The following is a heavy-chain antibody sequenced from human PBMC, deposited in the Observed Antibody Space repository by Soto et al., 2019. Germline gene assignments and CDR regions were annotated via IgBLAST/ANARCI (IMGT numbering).Heavy chain of an antibody. Sequence: GGSLRLSCAASGFTFSSYSMNWVRQAPGKGLEWVSYISSSGSTIYYADSVKGRFTISRDNAKNTLYLQMNSLRAEDTAVYYCAKDLEFLSDCWGQGTLVPVSS. J-gene: IGHJ4*02. V-gene: IGHV3-48*01. CDR3: AKDLEFLSDC. CDR2: ISSSGSTI. CDR1: GFTFSSYS.